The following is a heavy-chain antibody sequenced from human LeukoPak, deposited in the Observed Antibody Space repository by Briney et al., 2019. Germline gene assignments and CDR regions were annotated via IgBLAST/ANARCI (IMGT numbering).Heavy chain of an antibody. CDR2: IGTDGSYI. V-gene: IGHV3-21*01. Sequence: GGSLRHSCAASGFTFSSHNMNWVRQAPMKGLEWVSSIGTDGSYIYYADSVQGRFTISRDNAKNSLYLQMNSLTAEDTAVYYCARKMKTGDRVGTFDIWGQGTMVTVSS. CDR1: GFTFSSHN. CDR3: ARKMKTGDRVGTFDI. D-gene: IGHD1-1*01. J-gene: IGHJ3*02.